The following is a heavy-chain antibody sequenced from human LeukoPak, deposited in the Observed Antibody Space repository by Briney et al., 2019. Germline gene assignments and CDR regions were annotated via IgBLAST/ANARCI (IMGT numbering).Heavy chain of an antibody. CDR1: GFTFDDYA. J-gene: IGHJ4*02. CDR3: AKSDRYHDILTGYFAVDY. D-gene: IGHD3-9*01. CDR2: ISWNSGSI. V-gene: IGHV3-9*01. Sequence: GGSLRLSCAASGFTFDDYAMHWVRQAPGKGLEWVSGISWNSGSIGYADSVKGRFTISRDNAKNSLYLQMNSLRAEDTALYYCAKSDRYHDILTGYFAVDYWGQGTLVTVSS.